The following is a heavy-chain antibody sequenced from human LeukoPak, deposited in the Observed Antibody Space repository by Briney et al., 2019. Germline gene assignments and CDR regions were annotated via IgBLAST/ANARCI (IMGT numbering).Heavy chain of an antibody. J-gene: IGHJ5*02. CDR1: GGSISSSGNY. CDR3: ARLIVGDSSGP. Sequence: SETLSLTCTVSGGSISSSGNYWGWIRQPPGKGLEWIGTIYYSGPTYYNPSLKSRVTISVDTPKNQFSLKVSSVTAADTAVYFCARLIVGDSSGPWGQGTLVTVSS. CDR2: IYYSGPT. V-gene: IGHV4-39*01. D-gene: IGHD6-19*01.